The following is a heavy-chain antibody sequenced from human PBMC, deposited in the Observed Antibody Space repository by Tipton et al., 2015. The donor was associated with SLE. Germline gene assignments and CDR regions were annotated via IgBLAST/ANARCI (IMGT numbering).Heavy chain of an antibody. CDR3: ARHSGHDYGGNLDY. Sequence: TLSLTCTVSGGSISSYYWSWIRQPAGKGLEWIGRIDYSGSTYYNPSLKSRVTISVDTSKNQFSLKLSSVTATDTAAVYYCARHSGHDYGGNLDYWGQGTLVTVSS. CDR1: GGSISSYY. V-gene: IGHV4-59*05. J-gene: IGHJ4*02. CDR2: IDYSGST. D-gene: IGHD4-23*01.